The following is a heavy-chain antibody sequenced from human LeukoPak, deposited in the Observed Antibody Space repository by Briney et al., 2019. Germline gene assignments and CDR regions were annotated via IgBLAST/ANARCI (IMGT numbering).Heavy chain of an antibody. CDR1: GFTFSSYA. D-gene: IGHD2-2*01. V-gene: IGHV3-23*01. J-gene: IGHJ4*02. CDR3: AKAMPCTSTICYRFDY. CDR2: ISNSGDST. Sequence: GRSLRLSCATSGFTFSSYAMSWVRQAPGKGLEWVSAISNSGDSTNYADSVKGRFTISRDISKNTLYLQMNTLRAEDTALYYCAKAMPCTSTICYRFDYWGRGTLVTVSS.